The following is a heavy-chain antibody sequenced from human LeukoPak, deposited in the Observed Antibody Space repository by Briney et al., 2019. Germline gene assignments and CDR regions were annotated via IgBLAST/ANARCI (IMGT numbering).Heavy chain of an antibody. CDR1: GGSISSGSYY. CDR3: ARRAAMADYYYYMDV. J-gene: IGHJ6*03. Sequence: PSQTLSLTCTVSGGSISSGSYYWSWIRQPAGKGLEWIGRIYTSGSTNYNPSLKSRVTISVDTSKNQFSLKLSSVTAADTAVYYCARRAAMADYYYYMDVWGKGTTVTISS. CDR2: IYTSGST. V-gene: IGHV4-61*02. D-gene: IGHD5-18*01.